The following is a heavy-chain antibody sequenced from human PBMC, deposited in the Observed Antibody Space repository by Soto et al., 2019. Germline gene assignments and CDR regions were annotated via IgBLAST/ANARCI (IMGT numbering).Heavy chain of an antibody. J-gene: IGHJ3*02. V-gene: IGHV4-39*01. CDR2: IYYSGST. Sequence: SGTMSFSCPYYRDSNHSSTDLCGCIRQPPGKGLEWIGSIYYSGSTYYNPSFKSRVTISVDTSKNQFSLKLSSVTAADTAVYYCARQRTDGYNDGFDILGEGTMVT. CDR1: RDSNHSSTDL. D-gene: IGHD5-12*01. CDR3: ARQRTDGYNDGFDI.